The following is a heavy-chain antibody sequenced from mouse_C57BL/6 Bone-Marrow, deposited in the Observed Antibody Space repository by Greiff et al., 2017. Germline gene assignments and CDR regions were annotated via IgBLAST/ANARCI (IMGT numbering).Heavy chain of an antibody. Sequence: EVQGVESGGGLVQPGESLQLSCESNEYEFPSHDMSWVRKTPEKRLEFVAAINSDGGSTYYPDTMESRFIISRDNTKKTLYLQMSSRRSEDTALYYCARQLRLRAYFDYWGQGTTLTVSS. V-gene: IGHV5-2*01. J-gene: IGHJ2*01. CDR3: ARQLRLRAYFDY. CDR2: INSDGGST. D-gene: IGHD3-2*02. CDR1: EYEFPSHD.